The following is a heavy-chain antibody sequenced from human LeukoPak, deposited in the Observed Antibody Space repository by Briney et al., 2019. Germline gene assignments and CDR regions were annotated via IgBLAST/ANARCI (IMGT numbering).Heavy chain of an antibody. CDR3: VRDGGEWLPDF. CDR1: GGSISTYY. V-gene: IGHV4-59*01. Sequence: SETLSLTCTVSGGSISTYYWSWIRQPPGKGLEWIGYIYHSGSTNSNPSLKSRVTISLDTSKNQSSLKLTSVTAADTAVYYCVRDGGEWLPDFWGQGTLVTVSS. J-gene: IGHJ4*02. D-gene: IGHD3-3*01. CDR2: IYHSGST.